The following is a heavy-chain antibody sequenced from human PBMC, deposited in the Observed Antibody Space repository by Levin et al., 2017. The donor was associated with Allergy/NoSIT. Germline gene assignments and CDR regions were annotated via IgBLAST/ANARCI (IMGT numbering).Heavy chain of an antibody. D-gene: IGHD6-6*01. J-gene: IGHJ6*03. Sequence: ASVKVSCKASGYTFTSYDINWVRQATGQGLEWMGWMNPNSGNTGYAQKFQGRVTMTRNTSISTAYMELSSLRSEDTAVYYCAREGGKYSSSSSYYYYYMDVWGKGTTVTVSS. CDR1: GYTFTSYD. V-gene: IGHV1-8*01. CDR2: MNPNSGNT. CDR3: AREGGKYSSSSSYYYYYMDV.